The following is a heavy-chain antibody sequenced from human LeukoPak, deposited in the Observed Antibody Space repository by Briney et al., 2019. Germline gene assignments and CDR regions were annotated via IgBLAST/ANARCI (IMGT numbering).Heavy chain of an antibody. D-gene: IGHD1-26*01. CDR1: GFTFSSYG. CDR3: AKGQYTGTSFFDY. Sequence: GRSLRLSCAASGFTFSSYGMHWVRQAPGKGLEWVAVIWYDRSKKYYADSVKGRFTISRDNSKNTVDLQMDSLRAEDTAVCYCAKGQYTGTSFFDYWGQGTLVTVSS. J-gene: IGHJ4*02. V-gene: IGHV3-33*06. CDR2: IWYDRSKK.